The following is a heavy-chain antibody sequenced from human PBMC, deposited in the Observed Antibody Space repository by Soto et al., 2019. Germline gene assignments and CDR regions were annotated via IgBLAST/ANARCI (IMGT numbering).Heavy chain of an antibody. Sequence: PSETLSLTCAVYGGSFSGYYWSWIRQPPGKGLEWIGEINHSGSTNYNPSHKSRVTISVDTSKNQLSLQMNSVTPEDTAVYYCARAPYCSGGSCYFNDWYFDLWGRGTLVT. CDR2: INHSGST. CDR3: ARAPYCSGGSCYFNDWYFDL. J-gene: IGHJ2*01. D-gene: IGHD2-15*01. V-gene: IGHV4-34*01. CDR1: GGSFSGYY.